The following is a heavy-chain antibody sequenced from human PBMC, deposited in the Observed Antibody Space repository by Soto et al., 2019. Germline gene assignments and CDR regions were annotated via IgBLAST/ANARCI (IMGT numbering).Heavy chain of an antibody. CDR2: MHHSGST. V-gene: IGHV4-30-2*01. Sequence: NPSETLSLTCAVSGGSISSGGYSWSWIRQTPGKGLERIGYMHHSGSTYYTPSLKSRVTISVDRSKNQCSLKLSSVTAADTAVYSCARGVETHDDYGSPYNWCDPWGQRNLVSVSS. D-gene: IGHD4-17*01. CDR1: GGSISSGGYS. J-gene: IGHJ5*02. CDR3: ARGVETHDDYGSPYNWCDP.